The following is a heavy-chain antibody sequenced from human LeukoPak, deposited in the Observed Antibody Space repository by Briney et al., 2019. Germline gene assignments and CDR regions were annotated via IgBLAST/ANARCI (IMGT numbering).Heavy chain of an antibody. Sequence: ASVKVSCKASGYTFTSYDISWVRQGPGRGLEWMGWISAYNGNTNYAQELQGRVTMTTDTSTSTAYMELRSLRYDDTAVYYCARFCSSSSCLDFDYWGQGTLVTVSS. CDR1: GYTFTSYD. J-gene: IGHJ4*02. D-gene: IGHD2-2*01. CDR3: ARFCSSSSCLDFDY. V-gene: IGHV1-18*01. CDR2: ISAYNGNT.